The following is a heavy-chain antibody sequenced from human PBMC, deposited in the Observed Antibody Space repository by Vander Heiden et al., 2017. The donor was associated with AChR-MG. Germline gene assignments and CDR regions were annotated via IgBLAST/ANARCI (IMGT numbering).Heavy chain of an antibody. V-gene: IGHV3-53*02. CDR1: GFTVSSNY. CDR2: IYSGGST. Sequence: EVQLVDTGGGLIQPGGSLRLPRAAPGFTVSSNYRSWVRQAPGKGLEWVSVIYSGGSTYYADSVKGRFTISRDNSKNTLYLQMNSLRAEDTAVYYCARGLGSRRDYWGQGTLVTVSS. CDR3: ARGLGSRRDY. J-gene: IGHJ4*02.